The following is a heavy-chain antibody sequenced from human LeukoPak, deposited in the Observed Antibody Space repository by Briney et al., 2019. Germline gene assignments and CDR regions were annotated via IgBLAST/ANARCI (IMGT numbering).Heavy chain of an antibody. CDR1: GFTFTSYS. CDR3: AKGRGSSWTYYFDY. CDR2: TSDRGDYT. Sequence: QPGGSLRLSCAASGFTFTSYSMSWVRQAPGKGLEWVSGTSDRGDYTYYADSVKGRFTISRDNSKNSLYLQMNSLRPEDTALYYCAKGRGSSWTYYFDYWGQGTLVTVSS. V-gene: IGHV3-23*01. J-gene: IGHJ4*02. D-gene: IGHD6-13*01.